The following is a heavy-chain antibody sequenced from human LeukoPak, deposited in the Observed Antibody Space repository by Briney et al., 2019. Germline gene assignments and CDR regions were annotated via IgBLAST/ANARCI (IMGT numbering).Heavy chain of an antibody. V-gene: IGHV4-59*01. CDR1: GVSISSYY. Sequence: SETLSLTCTVSGVSISSYYWTWIRQPPGKGLEWIGNIDYSGNTKYNPSLKSRVTISVDTSKNQFSLKLSSVTAADTAVCYCARWYYDSSGYRYFDYWGQGTLVTVSS. D-gene: IGHD3-22*01. CDR3: ARWYYDSSGYRYFDY. CDR2: IDYSGNT. J-gene: IGHJ4*02.